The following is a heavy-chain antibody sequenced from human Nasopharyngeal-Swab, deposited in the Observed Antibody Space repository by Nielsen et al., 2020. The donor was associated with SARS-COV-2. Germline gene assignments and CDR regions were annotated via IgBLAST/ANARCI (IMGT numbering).Heavy chain of an antibody. Sequence: GGSLRLSCAASGFTFSSHAMSWVRQAPGKGLEWVSAISGSGGSTYYADSVKGRFTISRDNSKNTLYLQMNSLRAEDTAVYYCAKDYGDYPWYFDYWGQGTLVTVSS. CDR2: ISGSGGST. J-gene: IGHJ4*02. CDR3: AKDYGDYPWYFDY. D-gene: IGHD4-17*01. V-gene: IGHV3-23*01. CDR1: GFTFSSHA.